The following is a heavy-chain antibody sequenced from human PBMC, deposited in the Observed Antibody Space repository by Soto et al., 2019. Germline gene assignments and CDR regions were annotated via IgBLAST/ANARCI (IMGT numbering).Heavy chain of an antibody. J-gene: IGHJ6*02. CDR2: IYYSGIS. Sequence: SKTLSLTCTVSGGSTSGGVFYWSWIRHHPGKGLEWIGYIYYSGISYYNPSLKSRVSISLDTSRNQFFMTLNSVTAADTAVYYCARNGYTYGMDVWGQGATVTVS. D-gene: IGHD5-18*01. V-gene: IGHV4-31*03. CDR3: ARNGYTYGMDV. CDR1: GGSTSGGVFY.